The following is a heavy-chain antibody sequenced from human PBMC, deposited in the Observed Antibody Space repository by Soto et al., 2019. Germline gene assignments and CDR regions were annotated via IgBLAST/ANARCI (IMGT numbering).Heavy chain of an antibody. J-gene: IGHJ3*01. D-gene: IGHD4-17*01. CDR2: IYYSGST. CDR3: ARGLRFSWLEFLAAFDL. V-gene: IGHV4-61*01. Sequence: SETLSLTCTVSGGSVSSGSYYWSWIRQPPGKGLEWIGYIYYSGSTNYNPSLKSRVTISVDTSKNQFSLKLSSVTAADTAVYYCARGLRFSWLEFLAAFDLWGQGTMVT. CDR1: GGSVSSGSYY.